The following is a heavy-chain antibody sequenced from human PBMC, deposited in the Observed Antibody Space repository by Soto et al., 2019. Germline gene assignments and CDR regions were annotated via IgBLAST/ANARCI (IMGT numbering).Heavy chain of an antibody. CDR2: IIPIFGTA. Sequence: QVQLGQSGAEVKKPGSSVKVSCKASGGTFSSYAISWVRQAPGQGLEWMGGIIPIFGTANYAQKFQGRVTITADESTSTAYMELSSLRSEDTAVYYCARDRVRGSGSYRSYYYGMDVWGQGTTVTVSS. CDR3: ARDRVRGSGSYRSYYYGMDV. CDR1: GGTFSSYA. J-gene: IGHJ6*02. D-gene: IGHD3-10*01. V-gene: IGHV1-69*01.